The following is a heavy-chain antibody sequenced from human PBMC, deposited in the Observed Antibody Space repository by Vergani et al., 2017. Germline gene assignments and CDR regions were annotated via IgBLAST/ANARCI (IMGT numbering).Heavy chain of an antibody. Sequence: EVQLLESGGGLVQPGGSLRLSCAASGFTFRSYAMSWVRQAPGKGLEWVSAISGSGGSTYYADSVKGRFTISRDNSKNTLYLQMNSLRAEDTAVYYCAKGGYYYGSGSSYYGMDVWGQGTTVTVSS. CDR3: AKGGYYYGSGSSYYGMDV. V-gene: IGHV3-23*01. CDR2: ISGSGGST. CDR1: GFTFRSYA. D-gene: IGHD3-10*01. J-gene: IGHJ6*02.